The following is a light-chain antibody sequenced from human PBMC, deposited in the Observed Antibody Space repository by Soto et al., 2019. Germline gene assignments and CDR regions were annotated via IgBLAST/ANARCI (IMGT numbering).Light chain of an antibody. Sequence: SALTQPASVSGSPGQSITISCTGTTSDVGAYNYVSWYQHSPGKVPKLIIYEVTNRPSGVSNRFSGSKSGYTASLTISGLQAEDEADYYCGSYRSGSTWVFGGGTKVTVL. CDR2: EVT. J-gene: IGLJ3*02. CDR3: GSYRSGSTWV. CDR1: TSDVGAYNY. V-gene: IGLV2-14*01.